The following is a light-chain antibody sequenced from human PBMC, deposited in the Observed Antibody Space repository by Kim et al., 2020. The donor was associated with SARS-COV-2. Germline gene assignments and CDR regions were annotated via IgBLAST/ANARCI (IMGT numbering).Light chain of an antibody. CDR2: KAS. CDR1: HSISSW. V-gene: IGKV1-5*03. Sequence: SVGSRFTITCRASHSISSWLAWYQQKPGKAPKLLIYKASSLESGVPSRFSGSGSGTEFTLTISSLQPDDFATYYCQQYNSYRYTFGQGTKLEI. J-gene: IGKJ2*01. CDR3: QQYNSYRYT.